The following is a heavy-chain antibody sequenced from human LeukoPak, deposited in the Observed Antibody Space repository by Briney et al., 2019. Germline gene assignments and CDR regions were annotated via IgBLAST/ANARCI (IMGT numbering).Heavy chain of an antibody. J-gene: IGHJ4*02. CDR2: IHHSGST. Sequence: SETLSLTCTVSGGSISSSSYYWGWLRQPPGKGLEWIGKIHHSGSTYYNPSLKSRVTISVDTSKNQFSLKLSSVTAADTAVYYCAKNYYDSSAYYSDYWGQGTLVTVSS. CDR1: GGSISSSSYY. V-gene: IGHV4-39*01. CDR3: AKNYYDSSAYYSDY. D-gene: IGHD3-22*01.